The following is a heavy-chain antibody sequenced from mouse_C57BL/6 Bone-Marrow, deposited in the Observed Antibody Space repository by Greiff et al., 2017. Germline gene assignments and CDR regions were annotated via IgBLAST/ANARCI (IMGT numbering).Heavy chain of an antibody. J-gene: IGHJ3*01. CDR2: ISSGGSYT. D-gene: IGHD2-4*01. CDR1: GFTFSSYG. CDR3: ARQGDYGAWFAY. Sequence: EVMLVESGGDLVKPGGSLKLSCAASGFTFSSYGMSWVRQTPDKRLEWVATISSGGSYTYYPDSVKGRFTISRDNAKNTLYLQMSSLKSEDTAMYYCARQGDYGAWFAYWGQGTLVTVSA. V-gene: IGHV5-6*01.